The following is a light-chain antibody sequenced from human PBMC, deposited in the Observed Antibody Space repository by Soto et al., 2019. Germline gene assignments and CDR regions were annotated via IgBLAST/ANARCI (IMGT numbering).Light chain of an antibody. CDR3: QQSYSTPWP. J-gene: IGKJ1*01. V-gene: IGKV1-5*01. CDR2: DAS. Sequence: IQMTQSPATLSASVGDRVTITCRASQSISSWLAWYQQKPGKAPKLLIYDASSLESGVPSRFSGSGSGTEFTLTISSLQPDDFATYYCQQSYSTPWPFGQRTMVDIK. CDR1: QSISSW.